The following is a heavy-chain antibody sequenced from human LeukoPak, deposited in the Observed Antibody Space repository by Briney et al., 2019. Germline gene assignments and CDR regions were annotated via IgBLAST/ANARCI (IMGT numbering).Heavy chain of an antibody. CDR3: ARDTITVTTPYFDY. CDR1: GYTFTGYY. Sequence: ASVKVSCKASGYTFTGYYIHWVRQAPGQGLEWMGWINSDTGGANYAQKFQDRVTMTRDTSISTAYMELSSLRSDDTAFYYCARDTITVTTPYFDYWGQGTLVTVPS. J-gene: IGHJ4*02. CDR2: INSDTGGA. V-gene: IGHV1-2*02. D-gene: IGHD4-17*01.